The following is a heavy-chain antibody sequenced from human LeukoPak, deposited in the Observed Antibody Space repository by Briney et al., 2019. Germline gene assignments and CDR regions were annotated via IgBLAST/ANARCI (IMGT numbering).Heavy chain of an antibody. D-gene: IGHD5-24*01. CDR1: GFTFSAYA. Sequence: GGSLRLSCAASGFTFSAYAMSWVRQAPGKGLEWVSGISGSGGSTYYADSVKGRLTISRDNSKNTLYLQMNSLRAEDTAVYYCAKGVATIRRFDYWGQGTLVTVSS. J-gene: IGHJ4*02. V-gene: IGHV3-23*01. CDR3: AKGVATIRRFDY. CDR2: ISGSGGST.